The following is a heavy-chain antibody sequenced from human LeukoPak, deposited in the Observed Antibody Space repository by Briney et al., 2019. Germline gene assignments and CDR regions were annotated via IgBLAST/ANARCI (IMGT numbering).Heavy chain of an antibody. V-gene: IGHV4-34*01. CDR2: INHSGST. D-gene: IGHD1/OR15-1a*01. Sequence: PSETLSLTCAVYGGSFSGYYWSWIRQPPGKGLEWIGEINHSGSTNYNPSLKSRVTISVDTSKNQFSLKLSSVTAADTAVYYCARGPNKLGRSWHFDLWGRGTLVTVSS. CDR3: ARGPNKLGRSWHFDL. J-gene: IGHJ2*01. CDR1: GGSFSGYY.